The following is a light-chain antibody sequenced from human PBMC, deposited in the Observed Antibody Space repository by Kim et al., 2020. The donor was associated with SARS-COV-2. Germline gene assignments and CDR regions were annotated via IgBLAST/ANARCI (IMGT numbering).Light chain of an antibody. V-gene: IGKV3-11*01. CDR2: DAY. CDR1: HSGRIS. CDR3: QQRGNWPPALT. J-gene: IGKJ4*01. Sequence: AGERATLSRRPRHSGRISLALYQQTPGQAPRHRIDDAYIRATGIPDRVSGSGCGTDFTLTIGSLEPRDFAVYYCQQRGNWPPALTFGGGTKVDIK.